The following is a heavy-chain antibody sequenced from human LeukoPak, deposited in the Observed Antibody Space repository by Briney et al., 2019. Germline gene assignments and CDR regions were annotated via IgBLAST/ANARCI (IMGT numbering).Heavy chain of an antibody. CDR2: ISYDGSNK. Sequence: GGSLRLSCAASGFTFSSYGMHWVRQAPGKGLEWVAVISYDGSNKYYADSVKGRFTISRDNSKNTLYLQMNSLRAEDTAVYYCANDRYSSGWGYYYYYGMDVWGQGTTFTVSS. CDR1: GFTFSSYG. J-gene: IGHJ6*02. CDR3: ANDRYSSGWGYYYYYGMDV. D-gene: IGHD6-19*01. V-gene: IGHV3-30*18.